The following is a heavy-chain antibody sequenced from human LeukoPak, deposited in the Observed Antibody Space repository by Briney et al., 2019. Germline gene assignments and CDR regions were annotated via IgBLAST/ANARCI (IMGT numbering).Heavy chain of an antibody. CDR3: ANAGGDGYNPVWYFDY. Sequence: GGSLRLSCAASGFSFTTHSMNWVRQAPGKGLEWVSAISGSGGSTYYADSVKGRFTISRDNSKNTLYLQMNSLRAEDTAVYYCANAGGDGYNPVWYFDYWGQGTLVTVSS. CDR2: ISGSGGST. V-gene: IGHV3-23*01. D-gene: IGHD5-24*01. CDR1: GFSFTTHS. J-gene: IGHJ4*02.